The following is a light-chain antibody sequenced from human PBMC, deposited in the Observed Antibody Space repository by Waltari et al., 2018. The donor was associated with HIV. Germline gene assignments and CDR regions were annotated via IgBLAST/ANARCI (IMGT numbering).Light chain of an antibody. V-gene: IGKV1D-13*01. CDR3: QQFNYLPPL. CDR1: RGMSTA. Sequence: AIHLTQSPSSLSAAVGDTVTITCRPRRGMSTALTWYQQKPGRAPTLLIYDASTVEGGVPSRFSGSGAETDFSLTISSLQPEDSASYYCQQFNYLPPLLGGGTKVEI. CDR2: DAS. J-gene: IGKJ4*01.